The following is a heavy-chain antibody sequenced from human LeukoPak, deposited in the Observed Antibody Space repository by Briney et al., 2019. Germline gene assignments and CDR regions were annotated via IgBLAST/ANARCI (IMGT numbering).Heavy chain of an antibody. CDR3: TRGDPDF. D-gene: IGHD3-3*01. J-gene: IGHJ4*02. CDR2: INQDGSAK. Sequence: GGSLRLSCEASGFTFSNYWMQWVRQAPGKGLEWVANINQDGSAKYYVDSVKSRFTISKDSAKSSLYLQMNSLRVDDTAVYFCTRGDPDFWGQGTLVTVSS. CDR1: GFTFSNYW. V-gene: IGHV3-7*01.